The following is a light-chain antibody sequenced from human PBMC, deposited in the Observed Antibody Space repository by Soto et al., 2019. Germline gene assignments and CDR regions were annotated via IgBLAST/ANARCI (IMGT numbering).Light chain of an antibody. J-gene: IGLJ3*02. CDR3: CSYADHSWV. Sequence: QSALTQPASVSGSPGQSITISCTGTSSDVGNYNLVSWYQQYPGKAPKVIIYEVFRRPSGVSIRFSGSKSGNTASLTISGLQAEDEADYYCCSYADHSWVFGGGTQLTVL. CDR1: SSDVGNYNL. V-gene: IGLV2-23*02. CDR2: EVF.